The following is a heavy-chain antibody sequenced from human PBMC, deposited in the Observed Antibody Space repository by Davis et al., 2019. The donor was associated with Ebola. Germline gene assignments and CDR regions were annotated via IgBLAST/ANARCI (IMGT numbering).Heavy chain of an antibody. Sequence: ASVKVSCKASGYTFTSYDINWVRQATGQGLEWMGWMNPNIGNTGYAQKFQGRVTMTRNTSISTAYMELSRLRSEDTAVYDCARTVGDIYYYGMDVWGQGTTVTVSS. CDR3: ARTVGDIYYYGMDV. J-gene: IGHJ6*02. V-gene: IGHV1-8*01. CDR2: MNPNIGNT. D-gene: IGHD3-16*01. CDR1: GYTFTSYD.